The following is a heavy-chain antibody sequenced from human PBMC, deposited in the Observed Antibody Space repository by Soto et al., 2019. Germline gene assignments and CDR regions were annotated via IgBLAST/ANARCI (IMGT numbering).Heavy chain of an antibody. J-gene: IGHJ4*02. CDR2: IYHSGTT. CDR3: VRVYGRSSCFFDS. CDR1: GYSLTSGYH. V-gene: IGHV4-38-2*01. D-gene: IGHD6-6*01. Sequence: SETLSLTCGVSGYSLTSGYHWGWIRQPPGKGLEWIGTIYHSGTTYYNPSLMSRVTMSVDTSKNQFSLKVTSATAADTAVYFCVRVYGRSSCFFDSWGQGTLVTVSS.